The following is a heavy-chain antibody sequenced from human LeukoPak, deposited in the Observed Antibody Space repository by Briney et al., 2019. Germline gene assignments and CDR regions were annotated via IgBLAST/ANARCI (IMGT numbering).Heavy chain of an antibody. CDR3: AKHRVDFWSGAFFDY. V-gene: IGHV3-23*01. CDR2: ISGSGGST. Sequence: PGGSLRLSCAASGLTFSSYAMSWVRQAPGKGLEWVSAISGSGGSTYYADSVKGRFTISRDNSKNTLYLQMNSLRAEDPALYYCAKHRVDFWSGAFFDYWGQGTLVTVSS. D-gene: IGHD3-3*01. CDR1: GLTFSSYA. J-gene: IGHJ4*02.